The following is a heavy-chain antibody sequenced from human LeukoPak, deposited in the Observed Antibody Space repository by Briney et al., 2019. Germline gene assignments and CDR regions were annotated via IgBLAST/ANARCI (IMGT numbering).Heavy chain of an antibody. D-gene: IGHD6-13*01. CDR2: MNPNSGNT. Sequence: GASVKVSCKASGYTFTSYDINWVRQAPGQGLEWMGWMNPNSGNTGYAQKFQGRVTITRNTSISTAYMELSSLRSDDTAVYYCARGISAAADWGQGTLVTVSS. CDR1: GYTFTSYD. CDR3: ARGISAAAD. J-gene: IGHJ4*02. V-gene: IGHV1-8*03.